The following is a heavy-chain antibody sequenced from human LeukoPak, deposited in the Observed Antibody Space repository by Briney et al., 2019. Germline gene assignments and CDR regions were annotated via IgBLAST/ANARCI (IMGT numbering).Heavy chain of an antibody. CDR1: GYTFTSYY. Sequence: GASVKVSCKASGYTFTSYYMHWVRQAPGQGLEWMGIINPSGGSTSYAQKFQGRVTMTGDTSTSTVYMELSSLRSEDTAVYYCARARYGGYNGGYFDYWGQGTLVTVSS. V-gene: IGHV1-46*01. CDR3: ARARYGGYNGGYFDY. CDR2: INPSGGST. D-gene: IGHD5-24*01. J-gene: IGHJ4*02.